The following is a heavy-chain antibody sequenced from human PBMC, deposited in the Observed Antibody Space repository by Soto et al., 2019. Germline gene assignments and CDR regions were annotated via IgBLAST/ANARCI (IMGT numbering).Heavy chain of an antibody. D-gene: IGHD1-20*01. Sequence: QVQLVQSGAEVKKPGSSVKVSCKASGGTFNSYTISWVRQAPGQGLEWMGGIIPVFGSGSYAQKFQDRLTMTADESTSTVYLALSSLKSEDTAVYYCGKITGDPNWGQGTLITVSS. CDR3: GKITGDPN. V-gene: IGHV1-69*01. CDR2: IIPVFGSG. CDR1: GGTFNSYT. J-gene: IGHJ4*02.